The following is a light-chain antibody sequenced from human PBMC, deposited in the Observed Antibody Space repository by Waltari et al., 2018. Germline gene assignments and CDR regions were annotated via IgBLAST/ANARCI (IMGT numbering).Light chain of an antibody. CDR2: LGS. J-gene: IGKJ1*01. CDR1: QSLLHSNGYNY. Sequence: IVVTQSPLSLPVTPGEPASISCRSSQSLLHSNGYNYLDWYLQKPGQSPQLLIYLGSNRASGVPDRFSGSGSGTDFTLEISRVEAEDVGVYYCMQSLQALWTFDQGTKVEIK. V-gene: IGKV2-28*01. CDR3: MQSLQALWT.